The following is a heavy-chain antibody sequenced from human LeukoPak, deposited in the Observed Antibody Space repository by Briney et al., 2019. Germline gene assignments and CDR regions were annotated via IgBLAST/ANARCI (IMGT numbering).Heavy chain of an antibody. CDR1: GFTFSSYA. CDR2: ISYDGSKT. V-gene: IGHV3-30*04. Sequence: PGGSLRLSCAASGFTFSSYAMHWVRQAPGKGLEWVAVISYDGSKTYYAASVKDRFTISRDNSKNTLYLQMNSLRTDDTAVYYCARNSQRWSLENFYAMGVWGQGTTVTVSS. CDR3: ARNSQRWSLENFYAMGV. J-gene: IGHJ6*02. D-gene: IGHD1-1*01.